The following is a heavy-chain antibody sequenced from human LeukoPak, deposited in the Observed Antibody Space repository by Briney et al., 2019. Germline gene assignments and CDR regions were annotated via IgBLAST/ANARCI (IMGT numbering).Heavy chain of an antibody. CDR2: ISSSSSYI. CDR1: GFTFSSYS. D-gene: IGHD3-22*01. J-gene: IGHJ1*01. V-gene: IGHV3-21*01. CDR3: ARGVLHYYDSSEHPPFQH. Sequence: GGSLRLSCAASGFTFSSYSMNWVRQAPGKGLEWVSSISSSSSYIYYADSVKGRFTISRDNAKNSLYLQMNSLRDEDTAVYYCARGVLHYYDSSEHPPFQHWGQGTLVTVSS.